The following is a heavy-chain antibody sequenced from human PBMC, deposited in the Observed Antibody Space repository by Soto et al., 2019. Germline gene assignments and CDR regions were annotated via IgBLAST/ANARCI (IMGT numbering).Heavy chain of an antibody. V-gene: IGHV1-2*04. CDR2: INPNSGGT. Sequence: ASVKVSCKSSGYTFTGYYMHWVRQAPGQGLEWMGWINPNSGGTNYAQKFQGWVTMTRDTSISTAYMELSRLRSDDTAVYYCARDLELRVCDYWGQGTLVTVSS. CDR1: GYTFTGYY. D-gene: IGHD1-7*01. CDR3: ARDLELRVCDY. J-gene: IGHJ4*02.